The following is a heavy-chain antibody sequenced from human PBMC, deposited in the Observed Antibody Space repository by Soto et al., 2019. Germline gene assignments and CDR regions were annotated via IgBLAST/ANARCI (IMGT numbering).Heavy chain of an antibody. CDR2: ISAYNGNT. J-gene: IGHJ4*02. CDR3: ARDENYDFWSGYSTFDY. Sequence: QVQLVQSGAEVKKPGASVKVSCKASGYTFTSYGISWVQQAPGQGLEWMGWISAYNGNTNYAQKLQGRVTMTTDTSTSTAYMELRSLRSDDTAVYYCARDENYDFWSGYSTFDYWGQGTLVTVSS. V-gene: IGHV1-18*01. CDR1: GYTFTSYG. D-gene: IGHD3-3*01.